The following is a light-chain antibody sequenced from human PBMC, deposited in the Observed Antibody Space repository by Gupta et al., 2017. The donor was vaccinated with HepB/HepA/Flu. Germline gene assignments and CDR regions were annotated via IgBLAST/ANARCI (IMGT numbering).Light chain of an antibody. CDR1: TSDVGSHNV. CDR2: EVN. CDR3: CSFTTSSTLHVV. J-gene: IGLJ2*01. Sequence: QSALTQAASVSGPPGQLITISCTGITSDVGSHNVVSWYQHHPGKAPKVLIYEVNKRPSGVSNRFSGSTSGNTASLTISGLQAEDEADYYCCSFTTSSTLHVVFGGGTKVTVL. V-gene: IGLV2-23*02.